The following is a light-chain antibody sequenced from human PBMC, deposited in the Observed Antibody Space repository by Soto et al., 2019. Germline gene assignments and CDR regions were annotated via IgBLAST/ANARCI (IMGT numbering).Light chain of an antibody. CDR3: QHYDNSIT. Sequence: EIVLTQSPGTLSLSPGERATLSCRASQTISNSYLAWYRHKPGQAPRLLIYGASSRAAGIPDRFSGSGSGTDFTLTISRLEPEDFAVFYCQHYDNSITFGPGTRLEIK. CDR2: GAS. J-gene: IGKJ5*01. CDR1: QTISNSY. V-gene: IGKV3-20*01.